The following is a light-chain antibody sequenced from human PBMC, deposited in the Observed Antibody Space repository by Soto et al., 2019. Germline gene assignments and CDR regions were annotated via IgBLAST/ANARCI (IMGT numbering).Light chain of an antibody. CDR3: HQYGNSPGT. J-gene: IGKJ1*01. Sequence: EIVLKQSPATLSLSQGERGTLSCGASQRVSSNYLAWYQQKPGLAPKLLIYDASSRATGIPDRFSGSGSGTDFTLTISRLETEDFAVYYCHQYGNSPGTFGQGTKVDIK. CDR1: QRVSSNY. V-gene: IGKV3D-20*01. CDR2: DAS.